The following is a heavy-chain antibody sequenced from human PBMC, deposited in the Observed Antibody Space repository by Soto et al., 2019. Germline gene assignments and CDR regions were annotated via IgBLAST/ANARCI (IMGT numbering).Heavy chain of an antibody. V-gene: IGHV4-30-4*01. CDR1: GGSISSGDYY. J-gene: IGHJ6*02. D-gene: IGHD2-15*01. CDR3: ASEAVVVVAATLDYYYYGMDV. CDR2: IYYSGST. Sequence: QVQLQESGPGLVKPSQTLSLTCTVSGGSISSGDYYWSWIRQPPGKGLEWIGYIYYSGSTYYNPSLKRRVTIAVDTSKNQFSLKLSSVTAADTAVYYCASEAVVVVAATLDYYYYGMDVWGQGTTVTVSS.